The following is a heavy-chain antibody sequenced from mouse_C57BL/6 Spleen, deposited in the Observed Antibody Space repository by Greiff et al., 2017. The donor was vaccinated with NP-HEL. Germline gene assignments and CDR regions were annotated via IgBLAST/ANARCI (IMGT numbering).Heavy chain of an antibody. D-gene: IGHD2-3*01. CDR3: ARVGYDGYFDY. J-gene: IGHJ2*01. CDR1: GYAFSSYW. CDR2: IYPGDGDT. Sequence: QVQLQQSGAELVKPGASVKISCKASGYAFSSYWMNWVKQRPGKGLEWIGQIYPGDGDTNYTGKFKGKATLTADKSSSTAYMQLSSLTSEDSAVYFCARVGYDGYFDYGGQGTTLTVSS. V-gene: IGHV1-80*01.